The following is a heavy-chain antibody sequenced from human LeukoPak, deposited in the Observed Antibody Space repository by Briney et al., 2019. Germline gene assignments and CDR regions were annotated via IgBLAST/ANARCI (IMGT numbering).Heavy chain of an antibody. Sequence: ASVKVSCKASGYTFTSYDINWVRQATGQGLEWMGYVKPNSGNTGYAQKFQGRITMTRDASISTAYMELSSLRSEDTAVYLCARVSRDLSAFDIWGQGTMVTVSS. CDR2: VKPNSGNT. J-gene: IGHJ3*02. CDR1: GYTFTSYD. D-gene: IGHD3-16*02. CDR3: ARVSRDLSAFDI. V-gene: IGHV1-8*01.